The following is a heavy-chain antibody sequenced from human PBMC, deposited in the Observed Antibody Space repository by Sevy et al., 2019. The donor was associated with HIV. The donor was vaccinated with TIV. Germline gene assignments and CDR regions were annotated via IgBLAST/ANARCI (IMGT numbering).Heavy chain of an antibody. V-gene: IGHV1-69*13. CDR1: GGTFSSYA. Sequence: ASVKVSCKASGGTFSSYAISWVRQAPGQGLEWMGGITPIFGTANYAQKFQGRVTITADESTSTAYMELSSLRSEDTAVYYCARGGTLRFLEWLSNHGAFDIWGQGTMVTVSS. J-gene: IGHJ3*02. CDR2: ITPIFGTA. CDR3: ARGGTLRFLEWLSNHGAFDI. D-gene: IGHD3-3*01.